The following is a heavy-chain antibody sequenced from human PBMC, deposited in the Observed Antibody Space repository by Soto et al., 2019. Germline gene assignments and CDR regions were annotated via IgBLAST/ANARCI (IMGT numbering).Heavy chain of an antibody. CDR1: GGSISSGDYY. Sequence: QVQLQESGPGLVKPSQTLSLTCTVSGGSISSGDYYWSWIRQPPGKGLEWIGYIYYSGSTYYNPYLKSRVTISVDTSKNQFSLKLSSVTAADTAVYYCARGSGYCSSTSCYEEGYYYYGMDVWGQGTTVTVSS. CDR3: ARGSGYCSSTSCYEEGYYYYGMDV. V-gene: IGHV4-30-4*01. D-gene: IGHD2-2*01. J-gene: IGHJ6*02. CDR2: IYYSGST.